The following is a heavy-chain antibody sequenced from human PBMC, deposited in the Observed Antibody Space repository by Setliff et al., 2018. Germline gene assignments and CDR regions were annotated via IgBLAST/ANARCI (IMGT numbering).Heavy chain of an antibody. Sequence: ASVKVSRKASGYTFTDYYIHWVRQAPGQGLEWMGWINPLSTATKYAQRFQDRVAMTRDTSMNTAYMELMRLTSDDTALYYCARVARKSRPLSYFDKWGQGTQVTVSS. CDR2: INPLSTAT. V-gene: IGHV1-2*02. D-gene: IGHD5-12*01. CDR3: ARVARKSRPLSYFDK. CDR1: GYTFTDYY. J-gene: IGHJ4*02.